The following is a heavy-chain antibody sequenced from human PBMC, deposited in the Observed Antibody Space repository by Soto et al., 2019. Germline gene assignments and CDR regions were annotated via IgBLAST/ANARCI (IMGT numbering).Heavy chain of an antibody. V-gene: IGHV3-23*01. CDR1: GFTFSSYA. CDR3: AKDLGDSSGYYYGYFQH. J-gene: IGHJ1*01. Sequence: EVQLLESGGGLVQPGGSLRLSCEASGFTFSSYAMTWVRQAPGKGREWVSAISGSGGSTYYADSVKGRFTISRGNSRNTLYLQMNSLRGEDTAVYYCAKDLGDSSGYYYGYFQHWGQGTLVTVSS. D-gene: IGHD3-22*01. CDR2: ISGSGGST.